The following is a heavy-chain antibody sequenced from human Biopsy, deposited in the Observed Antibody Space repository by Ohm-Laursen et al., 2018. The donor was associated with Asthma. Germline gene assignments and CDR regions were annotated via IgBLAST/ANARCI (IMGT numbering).Heavy chain of an antibody. CDR2: ISSSSSTI. D-gene: IGHD3-3*02. CDR3: ARTFHFWSPYHAEHYQL. Sequence: GSLRLSCAASGFTFSSYSMNWVRQAPGKGLEWVSYISSSSSTIYYADSVKGRFTISRDNAKNSPYLQMNSLRDEDTAVYYCARTFHFWSPYHAEHYQLWGQGTLVTVSS. CDR1: GFTFSSYS. V-gene: IGHV3-48*02. J-gene: IGHJ1*01.